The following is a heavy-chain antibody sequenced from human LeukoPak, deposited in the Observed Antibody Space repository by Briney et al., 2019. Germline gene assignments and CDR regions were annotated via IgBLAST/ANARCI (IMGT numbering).Heavy chain of an antibody. V-gene: IGHV1-18*01. CDR3: ARDLRGFVGEVRGGYYYYPMDV. CDR1: GYTFTNYP. CDR2: ISAYNGNT. J-gene: IGHJ6*02. D-gene: IGHD3-10*01. Sequence: ASVKVSCKASGYTFTNYPINWVRQAPGQGLEWMGWISAYNGNTKYAQKLQGKIIMTRDTSTNTVYMEVRSPRSDDTAIYYCARDLRGFVGEVRGGYYYYPMDVWGQGTTVTVSS.